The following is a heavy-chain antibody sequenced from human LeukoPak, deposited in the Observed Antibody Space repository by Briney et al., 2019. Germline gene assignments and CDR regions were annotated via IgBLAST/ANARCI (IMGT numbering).Heavy chain of an antibody. CDR1: GGSFSSGSYY. J-gene: IGHJ3*02. D-gene: IGHD2-2*01. V-gene: IGHV4-61*01. CDR2: IYYSGST. CDR3: ARADIVVVPAAKDDAFDI. Sequence: KPAETLSLTCTVSGGSFSSGSYYWSWIRQPPGKGLEWIGYIYYSGSTNYNPSLKSRVTISVDTSKNQFSLKLSSVTAADTAVYYCARADIVVVPAAKDDAFDIWGQGTMVTVSS.